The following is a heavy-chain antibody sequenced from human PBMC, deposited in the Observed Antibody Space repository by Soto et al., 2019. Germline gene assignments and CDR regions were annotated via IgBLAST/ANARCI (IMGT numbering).Heavy chain of an antibody. D-gene: IGHD3-9*01. V-gene: IGHV1-18*01. CDR2: ISAYNGNT. J-gene: IGHJ4*02. CDR1: GYTFTSYG. Sequence: AASVKVSCKASGYTFTSYGISWVRQAPGQGLEWMGWISAYNGNTNYAQKLQGRVTMTTDTSTSTAYMELRSLRSDDTAVYYCARDYDILTGYQRFDYWGQGTLVTVSS. CDR3: ARDYDILTGYQRFDY.